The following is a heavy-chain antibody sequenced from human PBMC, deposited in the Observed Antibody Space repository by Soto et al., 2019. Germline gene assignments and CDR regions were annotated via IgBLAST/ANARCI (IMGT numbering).Heavy chain of an antibody. J-gene: IGHJ4*02. V-gene: IGHV1-8*01. CDR1: GYTFTNYD. D-gene: IGHD4-17*01. Sequence: QVQLVQSGAEVKKPGASVKVSCKTSGYTFTNYDINWVRQATGQGLEWMGWTNPKSGYTGSAQKFQCRVTMTRDSSIRTAYMELHSLTSEDTAVYYCARTAGDLDYWGQGTLITVSS. CDR3: ARTAGDLDY. CDR2: TNPKSGYT.